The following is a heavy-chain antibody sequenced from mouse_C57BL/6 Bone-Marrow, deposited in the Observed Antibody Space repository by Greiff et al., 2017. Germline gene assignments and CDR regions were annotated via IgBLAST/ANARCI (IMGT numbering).Heavy chain of an antibody. D-gene: IGHD1-1*01. CDR1: GYTFTSYW. J-gene: IGHJ3*01. CDR3: ARTRYYGNWFAY. Sequence: QVQLQQPGAELVKPGASVKMSCKASGYTFTSYWITWVKQRPGQGLEWIGDIYPGSGSTNYNEKFKSKATLTVDTSSSTAYMQLRSLTSEDSAVYYCARTRYYGNWFAYWGQGTLVTVSA. V-gene: IGHV1-55*01. CDR2: IYPGSGST.